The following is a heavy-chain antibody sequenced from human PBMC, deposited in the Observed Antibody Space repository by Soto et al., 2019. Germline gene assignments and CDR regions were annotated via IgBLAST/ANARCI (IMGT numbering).Heavy chain of an antibody. CDR1: GGSISSYY. J-gene: IGHJ4*02. CDR2: IYYSGST. Sequence: SETLSLTCTVSGGSISSYYWSWIRQPPGKGLEWIGYIYYSGSTNYNPSLKSRVTISVDTSKNQFSLKLSSVTAADTAVYYCARDLGGSYAYWGQGTLVTGSS. V-gene: IGHV4-59*01. CDR3: ARDLGGSYAY. D-gene: IGHD1-26*01.